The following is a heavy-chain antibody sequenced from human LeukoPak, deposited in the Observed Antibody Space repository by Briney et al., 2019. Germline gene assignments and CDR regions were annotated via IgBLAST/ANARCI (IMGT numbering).Heavy chain of an antibody. CDR2: IWYDGSNK. J-gene: IGHJ3*02. CDR3: ARALGYSYGYAFDI. CDR1: GFTFSSYG. V-gene: IGHV3-33*01. D-gene: IGHD5-18*01. Sequence: GRSLRLSCAASGFTFSSYGMHWVRQAPGKGLEWVAVIWYDGSNKYYADSVKGRFTISRDNSKNTLYLQMNSLRAEDTAVYYCARALGYSYGYAFDIWGQGTMVTVSS.